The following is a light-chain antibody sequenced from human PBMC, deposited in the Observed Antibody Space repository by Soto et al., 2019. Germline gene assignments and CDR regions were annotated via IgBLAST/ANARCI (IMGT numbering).Light chain of an antibody. J-gene: IGLJ2*01. CDR2: QDN. Sequence: SYELTQPPSVSVSPGQTASITCSGDKVGLKFACWYQQKPGQSPILVIGQDNERPSGIPERFSGSNSGTTSTLTISGTQAMDEANYYCQAWDSGTVVFGGGTKLTFL. V-gene: IGLV3-1*01. CDR3: QAWDSGTVV. CDR1: KVGLKF.